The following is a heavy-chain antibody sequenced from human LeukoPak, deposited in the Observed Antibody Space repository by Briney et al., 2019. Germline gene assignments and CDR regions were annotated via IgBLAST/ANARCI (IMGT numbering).Heavy chain of an antibody. J-gene: IGHJ6*02. Sequence: GESLKISCEGSGYSFTSYRIGWVRQMPGKGLEWMGIIYPGDSTTRYSPSFQGQVTISADKSISTAYLQWSSLKASDTAIYYCARHLVDNSNYLDDMDVWGQGTTVTVSS. CDR1: GYSFTSYR. D-gene: IGHD4-11*01. CDR3: ARHLVDNSNYLDDMDV. CDR2: IYPGDSTT. V-gene: IGHV5-51*01.